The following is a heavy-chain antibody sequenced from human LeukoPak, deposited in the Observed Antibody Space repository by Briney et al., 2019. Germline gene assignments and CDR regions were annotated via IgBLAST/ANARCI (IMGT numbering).Heavy chain of an antibody. CDR2: ISSGGMWI. V-gene: IGHV3-21*01. Sequence: AGGSLGLSCAASGFTFSSYSMNWVRQAPGKGLEWVSSISSGGMWIYYADSLKGRFTISRDNAKNSLYLQMKSLRVEDTAVYYCARDAGGRTQREGWFDPWGQGTLVTVSS. CDR3: ARDAGGRTQREGWFDP. D-gene: IGHD1-26*01. J-gene: IGHJ5*02. CDR1: GFTFSSYS.